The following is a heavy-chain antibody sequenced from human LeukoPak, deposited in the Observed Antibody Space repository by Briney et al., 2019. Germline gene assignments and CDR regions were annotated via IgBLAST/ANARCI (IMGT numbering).Heavy chain of an antibody. Sequence: ASVKVSCKASGYTFTSYAMHWVRQAPGQRLEWMGWINAGNGNTKYSQKFQGRVTITRDTSASTAYMELSSLRSEDTAVYYCARDPITKVRGVPIDYWGQGTLVTVSS. CDR2: INAGNGNT. CDR1: GYTFTSYA. CDR3: ARDPITKVRGVPIDY. J-gene: IGHJ4*02. V-gene: IGHV1-3*01. D-gene: IGHD3-10*01.